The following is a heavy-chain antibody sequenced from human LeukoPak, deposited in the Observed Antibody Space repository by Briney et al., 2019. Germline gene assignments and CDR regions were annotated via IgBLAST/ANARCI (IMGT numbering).Heavy chain of an antibody. V-gene: IGHV1-69*13. CDR2: IIPIFGTA. D-gene: IGHD3-22*01. J-gene: IGHJ4*02. Sequence: SVTVSCKASGGTFSSYAISWVRQAPGQGLEWMGGIIPIFGTANYAQKFQGRVTITADESTSTAYMELSSLRSEDTAVYYCARHSSTYYRFDYWGQGTLGSVSS. CDR1: GGTFSSYA. CDR3: ARHSSTYYRFDY.